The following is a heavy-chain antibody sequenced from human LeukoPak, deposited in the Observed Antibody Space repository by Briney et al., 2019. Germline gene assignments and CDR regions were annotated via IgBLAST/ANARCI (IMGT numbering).Heavy chain of an antibody. D-gene: IGHD2-15*01. J-gene: IGHJ6*02. Sequence: SVKVSCKASGFTFANSGMQWVRQARGQRLEWIGWIVVGSGDTNYAQKLQERVSLTRDLSTSTAYLELRSLRSDDTAVYYCVADKYCSGDSGYFYYYDMDVWGQGTTVTVSS. CDR1: GFTFANSG. CDR3: VADKYCSGDSGYFYYYDMDV. CDR2: IVVGSGDT. V-gene: IGHV1-58*02.